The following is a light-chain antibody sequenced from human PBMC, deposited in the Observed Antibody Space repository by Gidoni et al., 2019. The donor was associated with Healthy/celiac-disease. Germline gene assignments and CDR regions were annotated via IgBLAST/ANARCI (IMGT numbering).Light chain of an antibody. V-gene: IGKV1-12*01. CDR2: AAS. Sequence: EIQMNKSPSSVSASVVDRVTLTCRASHVISSWLACNQQKPGKAPKLLIYAASLLQSLVPSSFSGSGSGTDFTLTISSLQPEDFAAYYCQQANSVPFTFGGGTKVEIK. CDR1: HVISSW. J-gene: IGKJ4*01. CDR3: QQANSVPFT.